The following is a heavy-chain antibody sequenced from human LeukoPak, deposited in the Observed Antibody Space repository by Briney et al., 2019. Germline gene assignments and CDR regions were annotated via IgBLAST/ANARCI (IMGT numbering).Heavy chain of an antibody. J-gene: IGHJ6*02. Sequence: GGSLRLSCAASGFTFSSYSMNWVRQAPGKGLEWVSSISSSSSYIYYADSVKGRFTISRDNAKNSLYLQMNSLRAEDTAVYYCARDRPSVAGTLYYGMDVWGQWTTVTVSS. CDR2: ISSSSSYI. V-gene: IGHV3-21*01. CDR1: GFTFSSYS. D-gene: IGHD6-19*01. CDR3: ARDRPSVAGTLYYGMDV.